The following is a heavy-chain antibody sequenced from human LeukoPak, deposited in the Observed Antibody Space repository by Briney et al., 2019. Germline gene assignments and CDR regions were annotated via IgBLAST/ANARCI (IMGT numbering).Heavy chain of an antibody. V-gene: IGHV3-30*18. CDR1: GFSFSGHA. CDR3: VKTGSGWFGDY. CDR2: IRYDGDIK. J-gene: IGHJ4*02. D-gene: IGHD6-19*01. Sequence: PGRSLRLSCATSGFSFSGHAMHWVRQAPGKGLEWVAVIRYDGDIKYYADSVKGRFTISRDNSRNTLYLQMNSLRAEDTAVYYCVKTGSGWFGDYWGQGTLVTVSS.